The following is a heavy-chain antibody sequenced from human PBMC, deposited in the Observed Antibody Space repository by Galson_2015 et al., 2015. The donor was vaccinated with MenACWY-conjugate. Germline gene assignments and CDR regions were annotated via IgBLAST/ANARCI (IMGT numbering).Heavy chain of an antibody. D-gene: IGHD1-26*01. CDR3: ASGRELLANFDY. Sequence: QGLEWMGGIIPIFGTANYAQKFQGRVTITADESTSTAYVELSSLRSEDTAVYYCASGRELLANFDYWGQGTLVTVSS. V-gene: IGHV1-69*01. CDR2: IIPIFGTA. J-gene: IGHJ4*02.